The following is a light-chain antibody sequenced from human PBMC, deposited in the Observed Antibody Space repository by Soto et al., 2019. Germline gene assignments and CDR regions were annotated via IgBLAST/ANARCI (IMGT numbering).Light chain of an antibody. CDR2: DVS. CDR1: SSDVGGYKY. J-gene: IGLJ3*02. CDR3: CSYAGSSVWV. V-gene: IGLV2-11*01. Sequence: HSVLTQPRSVSGSPGQSVIISCTGTSSDVGGYKYVSWYQQHPGKAPKLVIYDVSERPSGVPDRFSGSKSGNTASLTISGLQAEDEADYHCCSYAGSSVWVFGGGTKVTVL.